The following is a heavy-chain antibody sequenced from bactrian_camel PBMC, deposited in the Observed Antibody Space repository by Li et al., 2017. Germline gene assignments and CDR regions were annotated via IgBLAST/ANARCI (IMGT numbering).Heavy chain of an antibody. D-gene: IGHD3*01. Sequence: HVQLVESGGGLVQPGGSLRLSCAASGFTFSSYAMSWVRQTPGKGLEWVSGIYTDGSRTWYVDSVKGRFTISRDNTKNTLSLQMSSLKAEDTAVYYCVTTVGGDADFGYWGQGTQVTVS. V-gene: IGHV3S7*01. J-gene: IGHJ6*01. CDR3: VTTVGGDADFGY. CDR2: IYTDGSRT. CDR1: GFTFSSYA.